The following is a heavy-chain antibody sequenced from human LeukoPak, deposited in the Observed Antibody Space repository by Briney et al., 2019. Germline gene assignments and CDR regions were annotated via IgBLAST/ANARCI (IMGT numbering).Heavy chain of an antibody. CDR3: ASLGYCSSTSCYPARAFYYYYGMDV. V-gene: IGHV3-23*01. D-gene: IGHD2-2*01. Sequence: GGSLRLSCAASGFTFSSYAMSWVRQAPGKGLEWVSAISGSGGSTYYADSVKGRFTISRDNAKNSLYLQMNSLRAEDTAVYYCASLGYCSSTSCYPARAFYYYYGMDVWGQGTTVTVSS. CDR2: ISGSGGST. J-gene: IGHJ6*02. CDR1: GFTFSSYA.